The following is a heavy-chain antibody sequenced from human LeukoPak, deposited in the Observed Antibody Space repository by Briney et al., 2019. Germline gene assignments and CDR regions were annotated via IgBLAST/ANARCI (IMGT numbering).Heavy chain of an antibody. D-gene: IGHD1-26*01. Sequence: PSEALSLTCTVFGGSISSSSYYWSWIRQPPGKGLEWIGSIYYSGSTYYNPSLKSRVTISVDTSKNQFSLRLSSVTAADTSIYYCARPDSAPGGYYGMDVWGQGTTVTVSS. V-gene: IGHV4-39*01. CDR1: GGSISSSSYY. CDR2: IYYSGST. CDR3: ARPDSAPGGYYGMDV. J-gene: IGHJ6*02.